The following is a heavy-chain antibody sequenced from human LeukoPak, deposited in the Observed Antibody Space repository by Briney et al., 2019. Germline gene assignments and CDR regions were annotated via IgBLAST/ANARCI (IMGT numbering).Heavy chain of an antibody. V-gene: IGHV1-2*02. CDR3: ARDRVGDSSGSRSGWFDP. Sequence: GASVKVSCKASGYTFTGYYMHWVRQAPGQGLEWMGWINPNSGGTNYAQKFQGRVTMTRDTSISTAYMELSRLRSDDTAVYYCARDRVGDSSGSRSGWFDPWGQGTLVTVSS. CDR1: GYTFTGYY. D-gene: IGHD3-22*01. CDR2: INPNSGGT. J-gene: IGHJ5*02.